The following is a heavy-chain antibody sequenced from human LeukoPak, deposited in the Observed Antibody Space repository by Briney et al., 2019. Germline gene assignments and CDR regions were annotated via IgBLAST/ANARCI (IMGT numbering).Heavy chain of an antibody. J-gene: IGHJ4*02. CDR1: GYTFTSYY. CDR2: INTNTGNP. V-gene: IGHV7-4-1*02. Sequence: ASVKVSCKASGYTFTSYYMHWVRQAPGQGLEWMGWINTNTGNPTYAQDFTGRFVFSLDTSVSTAYLQISSLKAEDTAVYYCARGSGYYGGYYFDYWGQGTLVTVSS. D-gene: IGHD3-22*01. CDR3: ARGSGYYGGYYFDY.